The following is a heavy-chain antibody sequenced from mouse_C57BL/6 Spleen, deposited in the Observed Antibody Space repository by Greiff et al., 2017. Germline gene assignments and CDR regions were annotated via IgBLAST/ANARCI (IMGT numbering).Heavy chain of an antibody. V-gene: IGHV3-6*01. J-gene: IGHJ1*03. Sequence: VQLKESGPGLVKPSQSLSLTCSVTGYSITSGYYWNWIRQFPGNKLEWMGYISYDGSNNYNPSLKNRISITRDTSKNQFFLKLNSVTTEDTATYYCARHWYFDVWGTGTTVTVSS. CDR3: ARHWYFDV. CDR2: ISYDGSN. CDR1: GYSITSGYY.